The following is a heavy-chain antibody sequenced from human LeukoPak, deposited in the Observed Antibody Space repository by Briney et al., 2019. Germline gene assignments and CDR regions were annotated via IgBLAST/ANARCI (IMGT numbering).Heavy chain of an antibody. D-gene: IGHD3-9*01. CDR2: IYYSGST. J-gene: IGHJ5*02. CDR1: GGSISSYY. Sequence: SETLSLTCTVSGGSISSYYWSWIRQPPGKGLEWIGYIYYSGSTNYNPSLKSRVTISVDTSKNQFSLKLSSVTAADTAVYYCARGLTDYDILTGYYTGNWFDPWGQGTLVTVSS. CDR3: ARGLTDYDILTGYYTGNWFDP. V-gene: IGHV4-59*01.